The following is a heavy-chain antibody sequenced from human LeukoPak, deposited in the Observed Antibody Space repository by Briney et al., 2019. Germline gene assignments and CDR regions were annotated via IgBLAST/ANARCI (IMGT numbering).Heavy chain of an antibody. CDR3: ATQSATSGSYYDYFDY. CDR1: GYTLTELS. V-gene: IGHV1-24*01. CDR2: FDPEDGET. D-gene: IGHD1-26*01. Sequence: ASVKVSCKVSGYTLTELSMHWVRQAPGKGLEWMGGFDPEDGETIYAQKFQGRVTMTEDTSTDTAYMELSSLRSEDTAVYYCATQSATSGSYYDYFDYWGQGTPVTVSS. J-gene: IGHJ4*02.